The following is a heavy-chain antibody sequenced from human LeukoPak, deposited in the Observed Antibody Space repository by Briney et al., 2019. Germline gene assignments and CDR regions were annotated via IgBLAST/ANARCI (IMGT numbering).Heavy chain of an antibody. V-gene: IGHV3-33*01. CDR3: ARVPCSGGSCYSGYYYYGMDV. CDR1: GFPFSSYG. J-gene: IGHJ6*04. D-gene: IGHD2-15*01. CDR2: IWYDGSNK. Sequence: ALRLSCAASGFPFSSYGMHWVRQATGKGLEWVAVIWYDGSNKYYADSVKGRFTISRDNSKNTLYLQMNSLRAEDTAVYYCARVPCSGGSCYSGYYYYGMDVWGKGTTVTVSS.